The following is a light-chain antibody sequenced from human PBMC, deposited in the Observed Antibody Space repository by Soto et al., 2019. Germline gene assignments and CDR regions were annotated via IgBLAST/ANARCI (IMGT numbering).Light chain of an antibody. CDR1: QSVGSSY. CDR3: QQYAGSPWT. Sequence: EIVLTQSPGTLSLSPGERATLSCRASQSVGSSYLAWYQQKPGQAPRLLIYGASSRATGIPDRFSGSGSGTDFTLTISRLEHEDVAVYYCQQYAGSPWTFGQGTKVEIK. CDR2: GAS. J-gene: IGKJ1*01. V-gene: IGKV3-20*01.